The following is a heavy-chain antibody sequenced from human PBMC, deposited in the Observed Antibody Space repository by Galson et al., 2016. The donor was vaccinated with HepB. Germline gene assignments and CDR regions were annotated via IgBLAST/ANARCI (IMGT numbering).Heavy chain of an antibody. V-gene: IGHV3-33*01. CDR1: GFTFSRYG. Sequence: CAASGFTFSRYGMHWVRQAPGKGLEWVAVIWYDGSNKYYADSVKGRFTISRDNSKNTLYLQMNSLRAEDTALYYCTRVHREGIAAAGLQIWGQGTLVIVSS. J-gene: IGHJ4*02. D-gene: IGHD6-13*01. CDR2: IWYDGSNK. CDR3: TRVHREGIAAAGLQI.